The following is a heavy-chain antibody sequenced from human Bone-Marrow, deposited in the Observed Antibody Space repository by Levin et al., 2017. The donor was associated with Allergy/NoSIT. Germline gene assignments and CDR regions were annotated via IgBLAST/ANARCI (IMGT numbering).Heavy chain of an antibody. D-gene: IGHD1-26*01. J-gene: IGHJ4*02. V-gene: IGHV3-33*01. CDR2: ISYDGGHK. CDR3: TRDRGEWGQFYFDY. Sequence: GGSLRLSCAASGFTFSAFGMHWVRQPPGRGLEWVAVISYDGGHKFYADSVKGRFTISRDNSKNTLYLQMNSLRAEDTAVYYCTRDRGEWGQFYFDYWGQGILVTVSS. CDR1: GFTFSAFG.